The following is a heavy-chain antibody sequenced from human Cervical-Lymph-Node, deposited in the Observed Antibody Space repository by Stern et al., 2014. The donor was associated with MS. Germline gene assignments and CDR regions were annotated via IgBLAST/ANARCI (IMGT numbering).Heavy chain of an antibody. V-gene: IGHV4-59*01. CDR3: AGGDRDPQGSPTSHDY. Sequence: QVQLVESGPGLVKPSETLSLTCTVSGGSITGYYWNWIRQPPGKGLEWIGHIFYSGSTNYNPSLKSRVTISVDTSKNQFSLKLTSVTAADTAVYYCAGGDRDPQGSPTSHDYWGQGTLVTVSS. CDR2: IFYSGST. D-gene: IGHD3-10*01. CDR1: GGSITGYY. J-gene: IGHJ4*02.